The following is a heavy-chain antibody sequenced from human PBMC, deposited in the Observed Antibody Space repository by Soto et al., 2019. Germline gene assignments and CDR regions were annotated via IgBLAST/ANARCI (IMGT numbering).Heavy chain of an antibody. V-gene: IGHV1-18*01. J-gene: IGHJ4*02. CDR2: IRGDNGDT. Sequence: ASVKVSCKASGYTFTSYGISWVRQAPGQGLEWVGWIRGDNGDTHSAPKFQGRVTLTTDTSTSTAYMDLWSLRSDDTAVYYCSRDLSTTVAYFDYWGQGTLVTVSS. CDR3: SRDLSTTVAYFDY. D-gene: IGHD4-17*01. CDR1: GYTFTSYG.